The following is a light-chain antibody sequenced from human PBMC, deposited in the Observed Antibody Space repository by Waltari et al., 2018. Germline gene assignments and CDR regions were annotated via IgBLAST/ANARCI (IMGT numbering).Light chain of an antibody. CDR1: ATNIGSTA. CDR3: SAWDDSVNGVV. V-gene: IGLV1-44*01. J-gene: IGLJ3*02. Sequence: QSVLTQPPSASGTPGQRVSISCSWSATNIGSTAVHWYPHLPGTAPKLLIHSNNQRPSGVPDRFSGSKSGTSASLAISGLQSEDEVDYYCSAWDDSVNGVVFGGGTKVTVL. CDR2: SNN.